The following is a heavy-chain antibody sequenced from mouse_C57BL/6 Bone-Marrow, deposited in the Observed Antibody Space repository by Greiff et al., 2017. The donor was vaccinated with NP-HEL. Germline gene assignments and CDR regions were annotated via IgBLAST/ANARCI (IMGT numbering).Heavy chain of an antibody. CDR1: GFTFSDYG. J-gene: IGHJ3*01. V-gene: IGHV5-17*01. Sequence: VQLKESGGGLVKPGGSLKLSCAASGFTFSDYGMHWVRQAPEKGLEWVAYISSGSSTIYYADTVKGRFTISRDNAKNTLFLQMTSLRSEDTAMYYCANDYETWFAYWGQGTLVTVSA. D-gene: IGHD2-4*01. CDR2: ISSGSSTI. CDR3: ANDYETWFAY.